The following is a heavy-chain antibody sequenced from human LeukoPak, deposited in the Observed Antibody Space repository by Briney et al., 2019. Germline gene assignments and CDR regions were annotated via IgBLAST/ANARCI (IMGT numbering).Heavy chain of an antibody. CDR1: GASIRSHY. Sequence: PSETLSLTCTVSGASIRSHYWSWIRQPPGKGLEWIGYMYYSGNSNYNPALKSRVTISVDTSKNQFSLKLSSVTAADTAVYYCARFDWLSHYGMDVWGQGTTVTVSS. D-gene: IGHD3-9*01. CDR2: MYYSGNS. V-gene: IGHV4-59*11. J-gene: IGHJ6*02. CDR3: ARFDWLSHYGMDV.